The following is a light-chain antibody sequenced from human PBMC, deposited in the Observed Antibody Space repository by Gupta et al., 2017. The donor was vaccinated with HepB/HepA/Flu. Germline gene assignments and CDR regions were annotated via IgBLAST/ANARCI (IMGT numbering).Light chain of an antibody. Sequence: DIQLTQSPSFLSASVGDRVTITCRASQGISSYLAWYQQKPGKVPKLLIYAASTLQSGVPSRFSGSGSGTEFTLTISSLQPEDFATYYCQQLNSYPCTFGPGTKVEIK. J-gene: IGKJ3*01. CDR3: QQLNSYPCT. V-gene: IGKV1-9*01. CDR1: QGISSY. CDR2: AAS.